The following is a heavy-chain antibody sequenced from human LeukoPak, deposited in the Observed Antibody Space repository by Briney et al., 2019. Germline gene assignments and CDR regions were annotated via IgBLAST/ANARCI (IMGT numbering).Heavy chain of an antibody. CDR3: VRGSTLRHYQY. CDR2: IYYSGST. V-gene: IGHV4-59*08. Sequence: PSETLSLTCTVSGGSISSYYWSWIRQPPGKGLEWIGYIYYSGSTNYNPSLKSRVTISVDTSKIQFSLNLSSVTAADTAVYYCVRGSTLRHYQYWGQGTLVTVSS. D-gene: IGHD3-16*01. CDR1: GGSISSYY. J-gene: IGHJ4*02.